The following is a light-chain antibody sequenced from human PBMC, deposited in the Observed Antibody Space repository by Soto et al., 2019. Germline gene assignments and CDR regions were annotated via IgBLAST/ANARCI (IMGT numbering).Light chain of an antibody. J-gene: IGKJ3*01. CDR2: GAS. CDR3: QQYGSSPLFT. V-gene: IGKV3-20*01. Sequence: EIVLTQSPGTLSLSPGERATLSCRASESVRSKYLAWYQQKPGQAPRLLIYGASSRATGIPDRFIGSGSGIAFTLSINPLEPEDFAVYYCQQYGSSPLFTFGPGTKVDIK. CDR1: ESVRSKY.